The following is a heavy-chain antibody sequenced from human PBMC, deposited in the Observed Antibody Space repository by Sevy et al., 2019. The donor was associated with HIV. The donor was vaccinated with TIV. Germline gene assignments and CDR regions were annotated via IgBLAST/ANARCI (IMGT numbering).Heavy chain of an antibody. V-gene: IGHV1-2*02. J-gene: IGHJ4*02. D-gene: IGHD3-10*01. CDR2: IKPFNGDT. Sequence: ASVKVSGKVSGYHFIGYYIHWVRQAPGQGLEWMAWIKPFNGDTKYAQIFQGRVTVTWDTSTSTAYMDLTRLLYDDTAIYYCATDRGSYSPFNNWGQGTLVTVSS. CDR1: GYHFIGYY. CDR3: ATDRGSYSPFNN.